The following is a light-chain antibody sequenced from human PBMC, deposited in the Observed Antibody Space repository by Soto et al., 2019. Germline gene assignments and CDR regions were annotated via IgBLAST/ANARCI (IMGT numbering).Light chain of an antibody. V-gene: IGKV1-9*01. CDR1: QGISSY. Sequence: DIQLTQSPSFLSASVGDRVTITCRASQGISSYLAWYQQKPGKAPKLLIYAASTLQSGVPSRFSGSGSGTEFTLTISSLQPEDCATYYCQQRNSYPLTFGGGTKVEIK. CDR2: AAS. CDR3: QQRNSYPLT. J-gene: IGKJ4*01.